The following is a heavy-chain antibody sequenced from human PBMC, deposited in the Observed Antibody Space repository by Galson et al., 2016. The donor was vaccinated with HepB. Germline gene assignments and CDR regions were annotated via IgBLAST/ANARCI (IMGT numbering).Heavy chain of an antibody. CDR3: TRARGRGFGVVPDY. Sequence: SVKVSCKASGYTFSSYGISWVRQAPGQGLEWMGWISAYNGNTHYAQKVQGGVSLTRDTSMRTAYMEPSSLTSEDTAVYYCTRARGRGFGVVPDYWGQGTLVSVSS. CDR2: ISAYNGNT. J-gene: IGHJ4*02. D-gene: IGHD3-3*01. V-gene: IGHV1-18*01. CDR1: GYTFSSYG.